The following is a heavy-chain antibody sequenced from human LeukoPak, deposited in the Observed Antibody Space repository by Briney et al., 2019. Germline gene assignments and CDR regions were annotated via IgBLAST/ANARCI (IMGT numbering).Heavy chain of an antibody. CDR2: IFASGDST. Sequence: GGSLRLSCAASGFSFVTYTMSWVRQAPGKGLEWVSSIFASGDSTFYADSVKGRFTISRDNAKNTLFLQVNSLRVEDTDVYYCAKGPRATSLAAYGGQGTLVTASS. D-gene: IGHD3-16*01. CDR3: AKGPRATSLAAY. J-gene: IGHJ4*02. CDR1: GFSFVTYT. V-gene: IGHV3-23*01.